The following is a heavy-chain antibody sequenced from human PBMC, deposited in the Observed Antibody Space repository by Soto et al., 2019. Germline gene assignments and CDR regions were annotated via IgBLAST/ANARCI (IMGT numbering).Heavy chain of an antibody. CDR2: INSGGTYR. J-gene: IGHJ4*02. V-gene: IGHV3-21*06. D-gene: IGHD3-10*01. CDR3: ARDLTTYGSPHFDY. CDR1: GFMFSSYR. Sequence: EVQLVESGGGLVKRGGSLTLSCAASGFMFSSYRMNWVRQAPGKGLEWVSSINSGGTYRYYADSVQGRFTISRNNARNSFYLQMNSLGVEDTAVYYCARDLTTYGSPHFDYWGQGTLGTVFS.